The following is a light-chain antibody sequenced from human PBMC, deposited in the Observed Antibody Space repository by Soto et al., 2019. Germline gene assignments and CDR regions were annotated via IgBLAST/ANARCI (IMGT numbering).Light chain of an antibody. J-gene: IGLJ2*01. CDR1: ALPKQF. V-gene: IGLV3-25*03. CDR3: QSADSSGTYLV. CDR2: KDT. Sequence: SYELTQPPSMSVSPGQTARITCSGDALPKQFAFWYQQRPGQAPVLVMFKDTERPSGIPERFSGSSSGTTVTLTITGVQAEDEADYYCQSADSSGTYLVFAGGTKLTVL.